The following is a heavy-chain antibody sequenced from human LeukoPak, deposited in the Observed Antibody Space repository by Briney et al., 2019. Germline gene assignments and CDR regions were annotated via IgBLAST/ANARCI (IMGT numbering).Heavy chain of an antibody. CDR2: IYSGGNT. J-gene: IGHJ4*02. Sequence: GGSLRLSCAASGCTVSNNYMSWVRQAPGKGLEWVSIIYSGGNTYYADSVKGRFTISRDNSKNTLYLQMNSLRAEDTAVYYCARDRSGSYTYWGQGTLVTVSS. V-gene: IGHV3-66*01. CDR1: GCTVSNNY. CDR3: ARDRSGSYTY. D-gene: IGHD1-26*01.